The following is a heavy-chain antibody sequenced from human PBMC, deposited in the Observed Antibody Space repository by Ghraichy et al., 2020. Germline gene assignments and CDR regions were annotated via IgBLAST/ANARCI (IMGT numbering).Heavy chain of an antibody. CDR2: ISGSGGST. J-gene: IGHJ1*01. D-gene: IGHD4-17*01. V-gene: IGHV3-23*01. CDR1: GFTFSSYA. Sequence: GGSLRLSCAASGFTFSSYAMSWVRQAPGKGLEWVSAISGSGGSTYYADSVKGRFTISRDNSKNTLYLQMNSLRAEDTAVYYCAKDPRNYGDYDLDAFFQHWGQGTLVTVSS. CDR3: AKDPRNYGDYDLDAFFQH.